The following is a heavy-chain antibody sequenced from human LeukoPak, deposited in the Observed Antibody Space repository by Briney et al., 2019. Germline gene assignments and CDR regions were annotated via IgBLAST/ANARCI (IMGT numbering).Heavy chain of an antibody. V-gene: IGHV3-48*03. CDR2: ISSSGSTI. J-gene: IGHJ4*02. CDR1: GFTFSSYG. CDR3: ARDHGSGSCFDY. D-gene: IGHD3-10*01. Sequence: PGGSLGLSCAASGFTFSSYGMNWVRQAPGKGLEWVSYISSSGSTIYYADSVKGRFTISRDNAKNSLYLQMNSLRAEDTAVYYCARDHGSGSCFDYWGQGTLVTVSS.